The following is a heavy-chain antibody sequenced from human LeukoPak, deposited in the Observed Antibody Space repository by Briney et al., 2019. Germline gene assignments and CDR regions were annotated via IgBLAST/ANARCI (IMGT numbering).Heavy chain of an antibody. Sequence: SETLSLTCTVSRDSTNVNYWSWIRQSPGKGLEYIGYIHYSGSTNYNPSLKSRVTISVDTSKNQFSLKLSSVTAADTAVYYCARYREIAATRLSWFDPWGQGTLVTVSS. D-gene: IGHD2-15*01. CDR3: ARYREIAATRLSWFDP. CDR2: IHYSGST. J-gene: IGHJ5*02. CDR1: RDSTNVNY. V-gene: IGHV4-59*01.